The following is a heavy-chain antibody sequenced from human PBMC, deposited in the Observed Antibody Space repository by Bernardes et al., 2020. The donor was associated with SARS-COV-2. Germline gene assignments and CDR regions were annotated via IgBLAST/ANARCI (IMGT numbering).Heavy chain of an antibody. CDR2: INPNSGGT. D-gene: IGHD6-13*01. V-gene: IGHV1-2*02. J-gene: IGHJ4*02. CDR1: GYTFTGYY. CDR3: ARDMRQQLEDFDY. Sequence: ASVKVSYKASGYTFTGYYMRWVRQAPGQGLEWMGWINPNSGGTNYAQKFQGRVTMTRDTSISTAYMELSRLRSDDTAVYYCARDMRQQLEDFDYWGQGTLVTVSS.